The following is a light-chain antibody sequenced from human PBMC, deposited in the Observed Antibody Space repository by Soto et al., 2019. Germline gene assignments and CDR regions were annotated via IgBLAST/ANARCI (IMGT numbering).Light chain of an antibody. V-gene: IGLV2-14*01. CDR1: SNDVGRYNY. CDR3: SSYTSSSTSV. J-gene: IGLJ1*01. CDR2: EVN. Sequence: QSALTQPASVSGSPGQSITISCTGTSNDVGRYNYVSWYQQHPGKVPKLMIYEVNNRPSGVSNRFSGSKSGNTASLTISGLQGEDEADYYCSSYTSSSTSVFGTGTKVTVL.